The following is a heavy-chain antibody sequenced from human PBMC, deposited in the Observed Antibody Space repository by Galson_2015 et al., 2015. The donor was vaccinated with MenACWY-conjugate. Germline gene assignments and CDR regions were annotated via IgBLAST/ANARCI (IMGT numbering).Heavy chain of an antibody. CDR3: ARDTRGHFDY. Sequence: SLRLSCAVSGFTFSSYWMSWVRQAPGKGLEWVANIKQDGREKNYADSVKGRFTISRDNAGNSVYLQMDSLRAEDTAVYYCARDTRGHFDYWGQGTLVTISS. V-gene: IGHV3-7*03. CDR1: GFTFSSYW. J-gene: IGHJ4*02. CDR2: IKQDGREK.